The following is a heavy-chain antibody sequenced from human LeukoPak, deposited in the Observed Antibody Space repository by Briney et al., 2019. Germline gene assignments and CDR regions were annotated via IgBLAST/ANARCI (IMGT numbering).Heavy chain of an antibody. Sequence: RGESLKISCKGSGFVFTNYWIGWVRQMPGKGLEWMGIIYGSDSDARYSPSLQGQVTISVDKSIGTAYLQWSSLKASDTAIYYCSIAADGTFWFDPWGQGTLVTVSP. CDR2: IYGSDSDA. CDR1: GFVFTNYW. J-gene: IGHJ5*02. V-gene: IGHV5-51*01. D-gene: IGHD6-13*01. CDR3: SIAADGTFWFDP.